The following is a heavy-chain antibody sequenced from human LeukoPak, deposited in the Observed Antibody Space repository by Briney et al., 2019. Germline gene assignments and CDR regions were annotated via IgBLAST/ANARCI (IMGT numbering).Heavy chain of an antibody. Sequence: SETLCLTCAVSGYSLSRGYYGGGIRHPPGKELQWMGRIFQRGYSYYTPSLKGRVTIPVDTSRNQLSLKLSSVTAADTAVYYCAWDKETTVNGRPSWF. CDR1: GYSLSRGYY. J-gene: IGHJ5*01. D-gene: IGHD1-1*01. CDR3: AWDKETTVNGRPSWF. CDR2: IFQRGYS. V-gene: IGHV4-38-2*01.